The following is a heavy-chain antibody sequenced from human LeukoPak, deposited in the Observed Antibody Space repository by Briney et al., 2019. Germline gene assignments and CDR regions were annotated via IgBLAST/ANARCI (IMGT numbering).Heavy chain of an antibody. Sequence: SQSLSLTCTVSGGSVSSDRYYWNWIRQSAGKGLEWIGRVYSSGSTNYNPSLKSRVTISVDTSKNQFSLQLSSVTAADTALYYCARDGPRYWFGPWGQGHMVTVSS. CDR2: VYSSGST. V-gene: IGHV4-61*02. J-gene: IGHJ5*02. CDR1: GGSVSSDRYY. CDR3: ARDGPRYWFGP.